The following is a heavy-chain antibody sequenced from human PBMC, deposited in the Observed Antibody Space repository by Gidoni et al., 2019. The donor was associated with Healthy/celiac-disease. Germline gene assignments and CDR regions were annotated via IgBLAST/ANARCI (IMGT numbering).Heavy chain of an antibody. V-gene: IGHV3-23*01. D-gene: IGHD2-8*01. Sequence: EVQLLESGGGLVQPGGSLRLSCAASGFTFRSYAMSWVRQAPGKGLEWVSAISGSGGSTYYADYVKGRFTISRDNSKNTLYLQMNSLRAEDTAVYYCAKVNGSVEGPGVDYWGQGTLVTVSS. J-gene: IGHJ4*02. CDR1: GFTFRSYA. CDR3: AKVNGSVEGPGVDY. CDR2: ISGSGGST.